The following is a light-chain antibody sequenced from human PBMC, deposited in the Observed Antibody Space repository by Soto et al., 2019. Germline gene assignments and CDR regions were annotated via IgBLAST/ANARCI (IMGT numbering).Light chain of an antibody. CDR3: QAYDMLSRSEI. J-gene: IGLJ2*01. V-gene: IGLV1-40*01. Sequence: QLVLTQPPSVSGAPGQRVTLSCSGSGSNIGAGPHVSWYRQIPGTAPKVVIFGDTVRASGIPDRFSASKSGNSASLVISGLQAEDEADYFCQAYDMLSRSEIFGGGTKLTVL. CDR2: GDT. CDR1: GSNIGAGPH.